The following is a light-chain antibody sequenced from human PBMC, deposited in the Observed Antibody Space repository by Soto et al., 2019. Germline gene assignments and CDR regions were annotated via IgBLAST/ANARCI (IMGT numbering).Light chain of an antibody. J-gene: IGKJ1*01. CDR1: QSLSSNY. V-gene: IGKV3-20*01. Sequence: EIVLTQSPGTLSLSPGDRATLSCRASQSLSSNYLAWYQQKPGQAPRLLIYGASSRATDIPDRFRGSGSGTDFALTITRLEPADFAVYFCQQYDNFPRTFGQGTKVE. CDR3: QQYDNFPRT. CDR2: GAS.